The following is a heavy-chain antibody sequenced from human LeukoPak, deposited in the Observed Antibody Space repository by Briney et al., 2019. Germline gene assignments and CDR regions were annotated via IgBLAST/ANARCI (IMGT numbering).Heavy chain of an antibody. D-gene: IGHD6-19*01. V-gene: IGHV4-30-4*08. CDR3: ARVRGIGWYFAFVP. Sequence: SQTLSLNCTVSGGSISSGDYYWSWIRQPPGKDLERIGYSYYSRSNYYNPSLKSRLTLSVDTPPNQLSLQLSAATPADVAVYCWARVRGIGWYFAFVPWGQGTLVTVSS. CDR2: SYYSRSN. J-gene: IGHJ5*02. CDR1: GGSISSGDYY.